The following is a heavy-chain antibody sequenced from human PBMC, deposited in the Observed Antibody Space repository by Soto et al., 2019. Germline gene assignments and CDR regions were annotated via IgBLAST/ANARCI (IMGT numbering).Heavy chain of an antibody. D-gene: IGHD3-10*01. Sequence: SETLPLTCTDSGGSISISSYYWGWIGQPPGKGLEWVGSSYYSGRTYYNPSLKSRVTISVDTSKNQFSLKLSSVSAAETTVYKCAIHGGFGDGYILLSLGYYHGMYVSYQETTVTASS. CDR2: SYYSGRT. CDR3: AIHGGFGDGYILLSLGYYHGMYV. V-gene: IGHV4-39*01. CDR1: GGSISISSYY. J-gene: IGHJ6*02.